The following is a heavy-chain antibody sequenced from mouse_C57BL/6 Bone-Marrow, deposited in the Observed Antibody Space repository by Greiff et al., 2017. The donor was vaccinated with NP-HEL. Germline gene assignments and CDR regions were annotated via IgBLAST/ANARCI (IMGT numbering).Heavy chain of an antibody. CDR1: GYSFTGYY. Sequence: EVQVVESGPELVKPGASVKISCKASGYSFTGYYMNWVKQSPEKSLEWIGEINPSTGGTTYNQKFKAKATLTVDKSSSTAYMQLKSLTSEDSAVYYCARELRWFAYWGQGTLVTVSA. CDR3: ARELRWFAY. CDR2: INPSTGGT. D-gene: IGHD1-1*01. J-gene: IGHJ3*01. V-gene: IGHV1-42*01.